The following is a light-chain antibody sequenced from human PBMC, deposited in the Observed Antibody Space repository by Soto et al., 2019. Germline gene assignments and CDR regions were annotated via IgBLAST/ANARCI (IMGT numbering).Light chain of an antibody. V-gene: IGKV3-15*01. Sequence: IGMAQSPATLSVSPGERATLSCGASQSVSSNLAWYQQKPGQAPRLLIYGASTRATGIPARFSGSGSGTEFTLTISSLQSEDFAVYYCQQYNNWPQTFGQGTKVDIK. CDR1: QSVSSN. CDR3: QQYNNWPQT. CDR2: GAS. J-gene: IGKJ1*01.